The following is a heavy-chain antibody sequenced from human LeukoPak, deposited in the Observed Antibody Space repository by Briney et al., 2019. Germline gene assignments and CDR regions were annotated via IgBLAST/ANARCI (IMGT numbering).Heavy chain of an antibody. D-gene: IGHD6-19*01. CDR1: GFTFSSYA. CDR3: AKDGGVTSSAWYGGAEFDY. CDR2: ISGSGGRT. V-gene: IGHV3-23*01. J-gene: IGHJ4*02. Sequence: GGSLRLSCAASGFTFSSYAMSWVRQAPGKGLEWVSAISGSGGRTHYADSMKGRFTISRDNSKNTLYLQMNSLRAEDTAVYYCAKDGGVTSSAWYGGAEFDYWGQGTLVTVSS.